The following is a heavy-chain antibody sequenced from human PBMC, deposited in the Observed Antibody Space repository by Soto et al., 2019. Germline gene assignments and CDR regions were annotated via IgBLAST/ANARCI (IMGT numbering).Heavy chain of an antibody. J-gene: IGHJ4*02. CDR3: ARGGPYCTNGVCYGDFDY. CDR2: ISYDGSNK. Sequence: PGGSLRLSCAASGFTFSSYAMHWVRQAPGKGLEWVAVISYDGSNKYYADSVKGRFTISRDNSKNTLYLQMNSLRAEDTAVYYCARGGPYCTNGVCYGDFDYWGQGTLVTVSS. V-gene: IGHV3-30-3*01. CDR1: GFTFSSYA. D-gene: IGHD2-8*01.